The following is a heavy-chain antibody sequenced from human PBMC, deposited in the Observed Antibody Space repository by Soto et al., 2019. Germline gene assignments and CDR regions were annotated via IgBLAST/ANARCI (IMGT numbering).Heavy chain of an antibody. J-gene: IGHJ4*02. V-gene: IGHV1-69*12. CDR1: GGTFSSYA. D-gene: IGHD2-21*02. CDR3: ARMVTYYWYDGSFDY. Sequence: QVQLVQSGAEVKKPGSSVKVSCKASGGTFSSYAISWVRQAPGQGLEWMGGIIPIFGTANYAQKFQGRVTVTADEPTSTAYMGLSRLSSEDTAVYYCARMVTYYWYDGSFDYWGQGTLVTVSS. CDR2: IIPIFGTA.